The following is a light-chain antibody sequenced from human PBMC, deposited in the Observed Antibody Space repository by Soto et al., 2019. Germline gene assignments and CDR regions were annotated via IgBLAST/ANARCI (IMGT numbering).Light chain of an antibody. V-gene: IGLV2-14*01. CDR2: DVS. CDR3: SSYTSSSLYV. CDR1: SSDVRGYNY. J-gene: IGLJ1*01. Sequence: QSALTQPASVSGSPGQSITIACTGTSSDVRGYNYVSWYQQHPGKAPKLMIYDVSNRPSGVSNRFSGSKSGNTASLTISGLQAEDEADYYCSSYTSSSLYVFGTGTKVTVL.